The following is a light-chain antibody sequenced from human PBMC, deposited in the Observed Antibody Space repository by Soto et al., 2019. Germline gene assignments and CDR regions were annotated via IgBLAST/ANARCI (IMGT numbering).Light chain of an antibody. CDR1: SSDIGGYNY. CDR2: EVS. CDR3: NSFASSNSLI. J-gene: IGLJ2*01. Sequence: QSALTQPASVSGSLGQSITISCTGTSSDIGGYNYVSWYQQHPGKAPKLIVYEVSYRPSGVSNRFSASKSANTASLTISGLQAEDEADYYCNSFASSNSLILGGGTKLTV. V-gene: IGLV2-14*01.